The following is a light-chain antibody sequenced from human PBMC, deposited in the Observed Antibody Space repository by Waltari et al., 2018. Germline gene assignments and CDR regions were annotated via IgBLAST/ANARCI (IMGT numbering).Light chain of an antibody. CDR1: GSNIGDNY. Sequence: QSVLTQPPSASGTPGQRVTISCSGSGSNIGDNYVYWYHQLTGMAPKLLIYRDDERPSGVPCRFSGSKSGTSASLAISGLRSEDAGDYYCAAWDDSLSGRVFGGGTKLTVL. CDR3: AAWDDSLSGRV. J-gene: IGLJ3*02. CDR2: RDD. V-gene: IGLV1-47*01.